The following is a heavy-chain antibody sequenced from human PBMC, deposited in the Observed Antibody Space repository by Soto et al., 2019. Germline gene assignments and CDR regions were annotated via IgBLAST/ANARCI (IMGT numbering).Heavy chain of an antibody. D-gene: IGHD2-2*01. CDR1: GGTFSSYA. J-gene: IGHJ5*02. Sequence: QVQLVQSGAEVKKPGSSVKVSCKASGGTFSSYAISWVRQAPGQGLEWMGGIIPIFGTANYAQKFQGRVTITADESTSTAYMELSSLRSEDTAVYYCARGTWRIFRNCSSTSCYWNNNWFDPGGQGTLVTVSS. V-gene: IGHV1-69*01. CDR3: ARGTWRIFRNCSSTSCYWNNNWFDP. CDR2: IIPIFGTA.